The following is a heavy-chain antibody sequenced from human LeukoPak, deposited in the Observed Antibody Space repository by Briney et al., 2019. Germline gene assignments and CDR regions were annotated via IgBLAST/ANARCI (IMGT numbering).Heavy chain of an antibody. V-gene: IGHV3-21*01. D-gene: IGHD5-18*01. CDR1: GFTLNGYW. CDR2: ISSSGSYI. J-gene: IGHJ4*02. Sequence: GGSLRLSCAASGFTLNGYWMHWVRQAPGKGLEWVSSISSSGSYIYYADSVKGRFTISRDNAENSLHLQMNSLRAEDTAVYYCARGSGVQVWSSLDYWGQGNPGHRLL. CDR3: ARGSGVQVWSSLDY.